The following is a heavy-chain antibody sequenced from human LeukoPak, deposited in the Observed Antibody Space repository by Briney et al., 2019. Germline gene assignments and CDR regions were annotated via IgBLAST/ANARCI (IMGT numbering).Heavy chain of an antibody. D-gene: IGHD1-7*01. CDR3: ARDDWNYKFTIHSYYYGMDV. Sequence: SVKVSCKASGGTFSSYAISWVRQAPGQGLEWMGGINPIFGTANYAQKFQGRVTITADESTSTAYMELSSLRSGDTAVYYCARDDWNYKFTIHSYYYGMDVWGQGTTVTVSS. CDR1: GGTFSSYA. V-gene: IGHV1-69*01. J-gene: IGHJ6*02. CDR2: INPIFGTA.